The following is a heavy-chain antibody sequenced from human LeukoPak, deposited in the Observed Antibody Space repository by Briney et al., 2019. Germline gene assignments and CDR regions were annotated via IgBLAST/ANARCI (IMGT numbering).Heavy chain of an antibody. CDR3: AREGAHCSSSSCYGLRAFDI. V-gene: IGHV3-7*01. D-gene: IGHD2-2*01. CDR2: IKQDGSEK. J-gene: IGHJ3*02. CDR1: GFSFSTYW. Sequence: GGSLRLSCAASGFSFSTYWMSWVRQAPGKGLEWVANIKQDGSEKYYVDSVKGRFTISRDNAKNSLYLQMNSLRAEDTAVYYCAREGAHCSSSSCYGLRAFDIWGQGTRVTVSS.